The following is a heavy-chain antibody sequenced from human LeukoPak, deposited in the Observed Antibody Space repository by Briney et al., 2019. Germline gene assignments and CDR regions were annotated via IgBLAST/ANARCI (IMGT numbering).Heavy chain of an antibody. CDR1: GFTLSRDG. J-gene: IGHJ4*02. CDR3: AKALSGDYFWGTYRAIDH. Sequence: GGSLRLSCIACGFTLSRDGMNLIRQVPGKGLEWVAFIRYDGSDKFFADSVKGRFTISRDNSKNTLFLQMNSLRLEDTAVYHCAKALSGDYFWGTYRAIDHWGQGTLVTVSS. D-gene: IGHD3-16*01. V-gene: IGHV3-30*02. CDR2: IRYDGSDK.